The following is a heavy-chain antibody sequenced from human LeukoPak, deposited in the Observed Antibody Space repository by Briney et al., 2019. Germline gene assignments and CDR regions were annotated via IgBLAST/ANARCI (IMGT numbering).Heavy chain of an antibody. J-gene: IGHJ4*02. CDR2: VYYSGST. D-gene: IGHD5-24*01. CDR3: ARGATAFDY. CDR1: GGSITSSSYY. Sequence: PSETLSLTCTVSGGSITSSSYYWGWIRQPPGKGLEWIGSVYYSGSTYYNPSLKSRVTMSVDTSKNQFSLKLSSVTAADTAVYYCARGATAFDYWGQGTLVTVSS. V-gene: IGHV4-39*01.